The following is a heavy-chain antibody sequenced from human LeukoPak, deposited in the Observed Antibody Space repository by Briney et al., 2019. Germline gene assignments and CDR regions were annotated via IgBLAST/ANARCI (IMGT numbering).Heavy chain of an antibody. Sequence: GGSLRLSCAASGFTFRSYSMNWVRQAPGKGLEWVSSISSSSSYIYYADSVKGRFTISRDNAKNSLYLQMNSLRAEDTAVYYCATTVILTGYYYYFDYWGQGTLVTVSS. CDR2: ISSSSSYI. V-gene: IGHV3-21*01. CDR1: GFTFRSYS. J-gene: IGHJ4*02. D-gene: IGHD3-9*01. CDR3: ATTVILTGYYYYFDY.